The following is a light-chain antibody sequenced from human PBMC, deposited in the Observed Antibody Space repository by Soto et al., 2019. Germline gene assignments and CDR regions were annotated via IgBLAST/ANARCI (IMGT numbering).Light chain of an antibody. CDR2: AAS. CDR3: QQYYSYPLT. Sequence: IHLTQSPSSLSASVVDRVTITCRASQGISSYLAWYQQKPGKAPKPLIYAASTLQSGVPSRFSGSGSGTDFTLTISCLQSEDFATYYCQQYYSYPLTFGGGTKVDIK. J-gene: IGKJ4*01. V-gene: IGKV1-8*01. CDR1: QGISSY.